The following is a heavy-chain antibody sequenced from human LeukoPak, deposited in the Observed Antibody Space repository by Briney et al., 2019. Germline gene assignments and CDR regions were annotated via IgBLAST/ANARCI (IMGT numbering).Heavy chain of an antibody. J-gene: IGHJ5*02. Sequence: SETLSLTCAVYGGSFSGYYWSWIRQPPGKGLEWIGEINHSGSTNYNPSLKSRVTISVDTSKNQFSLKLSSVTAADTAVYYCARRSGCYVYWFDPWGQGTLVTVSS. V-gene: IGHV4-34*01. CDR3: ARRSGCYVYWFDP. CDR1: GGSFSGYY. D-gene: IGHD6-19*01. CDR2: INHSGST.